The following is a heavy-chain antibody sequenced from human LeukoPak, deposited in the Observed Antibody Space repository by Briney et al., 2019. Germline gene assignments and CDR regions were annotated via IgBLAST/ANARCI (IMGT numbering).Heavy chain of an antibody. CDR3: VRDLDWGAFDV. D-gene: IGHD3/OR15-3a*01. V-gene: IGHV3-30*02. Sequence: PGGSLRLSCAASGFTFSGYGMHWVRQAPGKGLEWVTFIRYDERNKYYADSVMGRFTISRDNRKSTVSLQMNSLRPEDTALYYCVRDLDWGAFDVWGQGTMVTVSS. J-gene: IGHJ3*01. CDR2: IRYDERNK. CDR1: GFTFSGYG.